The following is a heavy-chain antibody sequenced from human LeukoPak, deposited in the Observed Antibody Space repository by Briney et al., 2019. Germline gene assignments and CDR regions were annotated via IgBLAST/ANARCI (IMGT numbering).Heavy chain of an antibody. CDR1: GYTFTTYP. CDR2: INTNTGNP. J-gene: IGHJ5*02. Sequence: ASVKVSCKASGYTFTTYPMYWVRQAPGQGLEWMGWINTNTGNPTYAQGFTGRFVFSLDTSVSTAYLQISSLKADDTAVYYCARDPYTSSSWYRGRANNWFDPWGQGTLVTVSS. D-gene: IGHD6-13*01. V-gene: IGHV7-4-1*02. CDR3: ARDPYTSSSWYRGRANNWFDP.